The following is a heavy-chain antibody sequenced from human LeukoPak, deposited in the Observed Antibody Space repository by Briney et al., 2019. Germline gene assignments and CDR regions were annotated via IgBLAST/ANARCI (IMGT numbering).Heavy chain of an antibody. CDR1: GFTFSSYS. CDR2: ISSSSSTI. J-gene: IGHJ6*03. V-gene: IGHV3-48*01. Sequence: GGSLRLSCAASGFTFSSYSMNWVRQAPGKGLEWVSYISSSSSTIYYADSVKGRFTISRDNAKNSLYLQMNSLRAEDTAVYYCARDLESPGELKYYYYMDVWGKGTTVTVSS. D-gene: IGHD3-10*01. CDR3: ARDLESPGELKYYYYMDV.